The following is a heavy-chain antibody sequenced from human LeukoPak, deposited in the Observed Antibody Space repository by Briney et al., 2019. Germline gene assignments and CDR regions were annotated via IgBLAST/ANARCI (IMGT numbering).Heavy chain of an antibody. CDR3: ARVFLDSSGYWGPGY. CDR1: GYTFTSYG. J-gene: IGHJ4*02. V-gene: IGHV1-18*01. D-gene: IGHD3-22*01. Sequence: GASVTVSCKASGYTFTSYGISWVRQAPGQGLEWMGWISAYNGNTNYAQKLQGRVTMTTDTSTSTAYMELRSLRSDDTAVYYCARVFLDSSGYWGPGYWGQGTLVTVSS. CDR2: ISAYNGNT.